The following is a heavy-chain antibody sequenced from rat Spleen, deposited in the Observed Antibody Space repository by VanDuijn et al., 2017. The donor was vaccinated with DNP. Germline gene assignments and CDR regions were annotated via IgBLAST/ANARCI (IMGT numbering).Heavy chain of an antibody. Sequence: EVQLVESGGGPVQPGRSLKLSCVPSGFIFSNYWMTWIRQAPGKGLEWVASISSTGDNTYYSDSVKGRFSLSRDNAKSTLYLQVSSLRSEDTATYYCTSNPHIRTAAPFDYWGQGVMVTVSS. D-gene: IGHD3-8*01. J-gene: IGHJ2*01. CDR2: ISSTGDNT. CDR1: GFIFSNYW. V-gene: IGHV5-31*01. CDR3: TSNPHIRTAAPFDY.